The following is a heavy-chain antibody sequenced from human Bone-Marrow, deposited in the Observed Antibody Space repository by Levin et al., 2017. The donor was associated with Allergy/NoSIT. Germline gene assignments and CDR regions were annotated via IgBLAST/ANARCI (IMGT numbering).Heavy chain of an antibody. CDR3: AKGMGGGSFVELDY. CDR2: IRGNGGRT. V-gene: IGHV3-23*01. Sequence: LGESLKISCAPSGFAFSTYGMTWVRQAPGRGLEWVSSIRGNGGRTYYADSVKGRFTTSRDNSKNMLYLQMNSLTAEDTATYYCAKGMGGGSFVELDYWGPGTLVTVS. CDR1: GFAFSTYG. D-gene: IGHD1-26*01. J-gene: IGHJ4*02.